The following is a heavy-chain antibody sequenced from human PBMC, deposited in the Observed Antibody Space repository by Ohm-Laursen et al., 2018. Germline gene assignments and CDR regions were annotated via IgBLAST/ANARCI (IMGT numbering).Heavy chain of an antibody. CDR1: GYSFSTYA. CDR2: ISSYNGNT. Sequence: ASVKVSCKASGYSFSTYAINWVRQAPGQGLEWMGWISSYNGNTKYAEKVQGRVTMTRDTSTSTVYMELSSLRSEDTAVYYCARDRTPTFDYYGGNGAFDIWGQGTMVTVSS. CDR3: ARDRTPTFDYYGGNGAFDI. D-gene: IGHD3-10*01. J-gene: IGHJ3*02. V-gene: IGHV1-18*01.